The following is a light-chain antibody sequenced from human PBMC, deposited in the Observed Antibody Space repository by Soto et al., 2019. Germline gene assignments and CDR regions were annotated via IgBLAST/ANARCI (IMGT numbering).Light chain of an antibody. Sequence: DIQMTQSPSSLSASVEDRVIITCRASQSISNHLNWYQQTPGKAPKLLIYAASSLQTGVPSRFSGSGSGTDFALTISSLQPEDFATYYCQQSYSDWTFGQGTKV. J-gene: IGKJ1*01. V-gene: IGKV1-39*01. CDR2: AAS. CDR1: QSISNH. CDR3: QQSYSDWT.